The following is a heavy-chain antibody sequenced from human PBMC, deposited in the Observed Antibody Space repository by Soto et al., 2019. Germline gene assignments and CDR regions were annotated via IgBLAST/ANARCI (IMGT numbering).Heavy chain of an antibody. J-gene: IGHJ4*02. D-gene: IGHD3-22*01. V-gene: IGHV1-18*04. Sequence: QVQLVQSGPEVKKPGASVKVSCRTSGYTFTSYGISWVRQAPGQGLEWMGWINTYSGNTNYAQNVQGRVTMTTDTSTGTSYVGLWNRNADDTAVYYCVRFSLTMIVGPFGVYWGQGTLGTVSS. CDR3: VRFSLTMIVGPFGVY. CDR2: INTYSGNT. CDR1: GYTFTSYG.